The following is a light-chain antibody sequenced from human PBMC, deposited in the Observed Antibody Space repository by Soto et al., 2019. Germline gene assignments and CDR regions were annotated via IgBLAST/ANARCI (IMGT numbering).Light chain of an antibody. V-gene: IGKV1-9*01. Sequence: DIQLTQSPSFLSASVGDRVTITCRASQGISSYLAWYQQKPGKAPKLLIYTASTLQSGVPSRFSVSGSGTEFTLTISSLQPEDFATYYCQQLNFYPFAFGPGTKVDIK. CDR3: QQLNFYPFA. J-gene: IGKJ3*01. CDR1: QGISSY. CDR2: TAS.